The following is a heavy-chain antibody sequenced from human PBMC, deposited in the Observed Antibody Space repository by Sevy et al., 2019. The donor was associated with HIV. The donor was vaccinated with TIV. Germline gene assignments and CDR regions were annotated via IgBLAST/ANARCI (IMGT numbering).Heavy chain of an antibody. D-gene: IGHD3-22*01. CDR1: GFTFSTYA. CDR2: ISGGGGNT. J-gene: IGHJ6*02. V-gene: IGHV3-64*01. CDR3: AGKYHDTGGYPRYSMDV. Sequence: GGSLRLSCAASGFTFSTYAMYWVRQAPGKGLEYVSAISGGGGNTYYGTSVKGGFTVSRDNAKNTLYLQMDGLRAEDMAVYFWAGKYHDTGGYPRYSMDVWGQGTTVTVSS.